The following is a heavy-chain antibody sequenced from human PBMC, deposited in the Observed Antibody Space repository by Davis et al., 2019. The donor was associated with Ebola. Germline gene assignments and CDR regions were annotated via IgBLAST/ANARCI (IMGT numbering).Heavy chain of an antibody. CDR1: GFSLSTSGVG. V-gene: IGHV2-5*02. D-gene: IGHD3-10*01. CDR3: ARIVEGSGSSAFDY. J-gene: IGHJ4*02. Sequence: SGPTLVKPTQTLTLTCTFSGFSLSTSGVGVGWIRQPPRKALEWLALIYWDDDNRYSPSLKSRLTISKDTSKNQVVLTMTNMDPVDTGTYYCARIVEGSGSSAFDYWGQGTLVTVSS. CDR2: IYWDDDN.